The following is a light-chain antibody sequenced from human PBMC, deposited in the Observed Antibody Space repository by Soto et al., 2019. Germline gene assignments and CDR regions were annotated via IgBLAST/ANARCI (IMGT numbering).Light chain of an antibody. J-gene: IGKJ1*01. Sequence: DIVMTQSSLSLPVTPGEPASISCRSSQSLLHRNGYNYLDWYLQKPGQSPQLLIYLGSNRASGVPDRFSGSGSGTEFTLKIDRVEAEDVGVYYCMQALQTPWTFGQGTKVEIK. V-gene: IGKV2-28*01. CDR2: LGS. CDR1: QSLLHRNGYNY. CDR3: MQALQTPWT.